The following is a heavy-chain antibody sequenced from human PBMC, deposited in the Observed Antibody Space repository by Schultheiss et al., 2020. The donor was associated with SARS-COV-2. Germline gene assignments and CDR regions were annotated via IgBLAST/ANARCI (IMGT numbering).Heavy chain of an antibody. CDR3: ASVPYSGYDALWEGPWFDY. V-gene: IGHV7-4-1*02. CDR2: INTNTGNP. J-gene: IGHJ4*02. Sequence: ASVKVSCKASGYTFTSYAMHWVRQAPGQGLEWMGWINTNTGNPTYAQGFTGRFVFSLDTSVSTTYLQISSLKAEDTAVYYCASVPYSGYDALWEGPWFDYWGQGTLVTVSS. CDR1: GYTFTSYA. D-gene: IGHD5-12*01.